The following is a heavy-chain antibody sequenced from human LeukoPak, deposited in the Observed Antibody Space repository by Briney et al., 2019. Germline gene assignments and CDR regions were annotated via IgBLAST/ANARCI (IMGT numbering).Heavy chain of an antibody. Sequence: SETLSLTCAVSGGSISGYYWSWIRQPPGKGLEWIGHIYYSGSTNYNPSLKSRVTISVDTSKNQFSLKLSSVTAADTAVYYCARVRMVRGVILKGYFDYWGQGTLVTVSS. V-gene: IGHV4-59*01. CDR1: GGSISGYY. CDR3: ARVRMVRGVILKGYFDY. CDR2: IYYSGST. J-gene: IGHJ4*02. D-gene: IGHD3-10*01.